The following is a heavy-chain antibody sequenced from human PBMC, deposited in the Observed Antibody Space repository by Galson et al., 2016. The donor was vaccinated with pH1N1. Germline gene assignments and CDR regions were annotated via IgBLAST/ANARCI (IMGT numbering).Heavy chain of an antibody. D-gene: IGHD3-16*01. Sequence: SLRLSCAASGFTFHDYTMHWVRQTPGKGLEWVSLVSWDGGSTYYADYVKGRLTVSRDNSKNSLYLQMNSLRSEDTALYYCAKEIQRGSYGMDVWGRGTTATVSS. CDR3: AKEIQRGSYGMDV. J-gene: IGHJ6*02. V-gene: IGHV3-43*01. CDR1: GFTFHDYT. CDR2: VSWDGGST.